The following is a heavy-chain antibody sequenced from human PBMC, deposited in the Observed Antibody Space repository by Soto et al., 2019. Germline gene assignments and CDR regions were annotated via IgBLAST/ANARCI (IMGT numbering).Heavy chain of an antibody. CDR2: MFHSGRT. CDR1: GDSISSSF. CDR3: AKAVKYYDSTGYDAFAV. D-gene: IGHD3-22*01. V-gene: IGHV4-59*01. J-gene: IGHJ3*01. Sequence: SATLSLTCTVSGDSISSSFWTWIRQPPGKALEWMGYMFHSGRTNYNPSLTSRVTMSADTSNNQFSLTLTSVTAADTAVYYCAKAVKYYDSTGYDAFAVWGQGIMVTVSS.